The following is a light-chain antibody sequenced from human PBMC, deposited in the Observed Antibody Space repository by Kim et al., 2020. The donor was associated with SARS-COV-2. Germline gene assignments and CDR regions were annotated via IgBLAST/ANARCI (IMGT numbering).Light chain of an antibody. CDR1: SSDIGKYNY. J-gene: IGLJ1*01. V-gene: IGLV2-14*03. CDR2: DVN. CDR3: RSFTSSYTYV. Sequence: GHSITISCAGSSSDIGKYNYVSWYQQRPGYAPKLIIYDVNNRPSGASSRFSGSKSGNTASLTVSGLQAADEADYYCRSFTSSYTYVFVTGTKVTVL.